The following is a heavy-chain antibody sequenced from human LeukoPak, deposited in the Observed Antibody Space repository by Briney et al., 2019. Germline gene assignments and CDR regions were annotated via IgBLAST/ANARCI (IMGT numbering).Heavy chain of an antibody. Sequence: SETLSLTCIVSGGSISSSNWWSWVRQPPGKGLEWIGEIYHSGSTNYNPSLKSRVTISVDKSKNQFSLKLSSVTAADTAVYYCARASGYYDFWSGYSPGHFDYWGQGTLVTVSS. CDR2: IYHSGST. J-gene: IGHJ4*02. D-gene: IGHD3-3*01. CDR3: ARASGYYDFWSGYSPGHFDY. V-gene: IGHV4-4*02. CDR1: GGSISSSNW.